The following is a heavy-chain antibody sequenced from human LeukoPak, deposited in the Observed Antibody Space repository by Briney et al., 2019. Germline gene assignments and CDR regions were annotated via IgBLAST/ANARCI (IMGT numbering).Heavy chain of an antibody. Sequence: GGSLRLSCAASGFTFSIYGMHWVRQAPGKGLEWVSVIWYDGSNKYYADSVKGRFTISRDNSKNTLYLQMNSLRAEDTAVYYCARGYDKSGYYSYYFDYWGQGTLVTASS. CDR2: IWYDGSNK. V-gene: IGHV3-33*01. D-gene: IGHD3-22*01. J-gene: IGHJ4*02. CDR3: ARGYDKSGYYSYYFDY. CDR1: GFTFSIYG.